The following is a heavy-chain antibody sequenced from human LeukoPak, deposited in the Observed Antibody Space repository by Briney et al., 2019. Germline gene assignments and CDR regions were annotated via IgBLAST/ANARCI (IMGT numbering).Heavy chain of an antibody. D-gene: IGHD2-8*01. Sequence: SVTVSCKASGGTFSSYAISWVRQAPGQGLEWMGGIIPIFGTANYAQKFQGRVTITADESTSTAYMELSSLRSEDTAVYYCARDPRTNGVWENWFDPWGQGTLVTVSS. CDR1: GGTFSSYA. CDR2: IIPIFGTA. V-gene: IGHV1-69*13. CDR3: ARDPRTNGVWENWFDP. J-gene: IGHJ5*02.